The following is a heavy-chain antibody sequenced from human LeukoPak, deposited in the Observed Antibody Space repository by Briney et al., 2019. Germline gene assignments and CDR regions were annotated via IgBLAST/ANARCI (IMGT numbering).Heavy chain of an antibody. CDR3: ARGRVVPSNWFDP. Sequence: PSETLSLTCTVSDDSMNRFYWSWIRQSPGKGLEWIGYTYYSGTANYNPSLKSRVTISIDTSKNQFSLKLSSVTAADTAVYYCARGRVVPSNWFDPWGQGTLVTVSS. CDR2: TYYSGTA. J-gene: IGHJ5*02. D-gene: IGHD2-2*01. V-gene: IGHV4-59*12. CDR1: DDSMNRFY.